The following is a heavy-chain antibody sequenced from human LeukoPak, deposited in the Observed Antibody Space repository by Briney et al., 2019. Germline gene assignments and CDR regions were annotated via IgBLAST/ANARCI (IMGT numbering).Heavy chain of an antibody. CDR3: ARVIYSSSSRALDR. Sequence: GGSLRLSCAASGFTVSSNYMTWVRQAPGKGLEWVSILYSGGSTYYADSVKGRFTISRDNARSSLYLQMNSLIAEDTAVYYCARVIYSSSSRALDRWGQGTLVTVSS. CDR1: GFTVSSNY. J-gene: IGHJ5*02. D-gene: IGHD6-6*01. V-gene: IGHV3-66*01. CDR2: LYSGGST.